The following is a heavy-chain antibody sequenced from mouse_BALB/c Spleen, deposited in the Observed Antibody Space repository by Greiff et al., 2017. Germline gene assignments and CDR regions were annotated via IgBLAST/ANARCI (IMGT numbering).Heavy chain of an antibody. D-gene: IGHD3-3*01. CDR1: GYTFSSYW. Sequence: QVQLQQSGAELMKPGASVKLSCKATGYTFSSYWIEWVKQRPGHGLEWIGEILPGSGSTNYNEKFKGKATFTADTSSNTAYMQLSSLTSEDSAVYYCARRAGDYAFDYWGQGTSVTVSS. CDR3: ARRAGDYAFDY. J-gene: IGHJ4*01. CDR2: ILPGSGST. V-gene: IGHV1-9*01.